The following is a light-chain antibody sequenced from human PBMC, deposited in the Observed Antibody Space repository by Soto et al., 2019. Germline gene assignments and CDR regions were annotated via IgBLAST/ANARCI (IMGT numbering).Light chain of an antibody. V-gene: IGKV1-9*01. CDR2: AAS. CDR3: PQLNSYPRT. J-gene: IGKJ1*01. CDR1: QGISRY. Sequence: DIQLTQSPSFLSASVGDRVTITCRASQGISRYLAWYQQKPGRAPKLLIYAASTLQSGVPSRFSGSGSGTEFTLTVSGLHPEDFASYYCPQLNSYPRTFGLGTKVEI.